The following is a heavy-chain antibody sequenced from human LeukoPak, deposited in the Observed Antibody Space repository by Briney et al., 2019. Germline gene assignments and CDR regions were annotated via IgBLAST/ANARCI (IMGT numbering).Heavy chain of an antibody. V-gene: IGHV4-34*01. Sequence: SETLSLTCAVYGGSFSGYYWSWTRQPPGKGLEWIGEINHSGSTNYNPSLKSRVTISVDTSKNQFSLKLSSVTAADTAVYYCARDQGYCSSTSCYGWFDPWGQGTLVTVSS. J-gene: IGHJ5*02. CDR3: ARDQGYCSSTSCYGWFDP. D-gene: IGHD2-2*01. CDR1: GGSFSGYY. CDR2: INHSGST.